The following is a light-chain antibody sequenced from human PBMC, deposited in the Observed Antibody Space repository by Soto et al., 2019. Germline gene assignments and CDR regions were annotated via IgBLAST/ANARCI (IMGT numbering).Light chain of an antibody. CDR2: DAS. V-gene: IGKV1-5*01. CDR1: QSISSW. Sequence: DLQMTQSPSTLSASVGDRVTMTCRASQSISSWLAWYQQKPGKAPKLLIYDASSLESGVPSRFSGSGSGTEFTLTISSLQPDDFATYYCQQYNSYPRTFCQGTKVDIK. CDR3: QQYNSYPRT. J-gene: IGKJ1*01.